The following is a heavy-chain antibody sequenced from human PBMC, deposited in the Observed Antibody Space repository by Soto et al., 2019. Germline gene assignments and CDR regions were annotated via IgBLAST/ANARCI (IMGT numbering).Heavy chain of an antibody. CDR2: FGGGAGRT. V-gene: IGHV3-23*01. CDR3: AKSRSSFFYYGLDV. Sequence: QPGGSLRLSCAASGFTFSRFPMSWVRQAPGKGLEWVSGFGGGAGRTFYADSVKGRCTISRDTSKDTLFLQLNSLTAEDTGVYYCAKSRSSFFYYGLDVWGQGTTVTVSS. J-gene: IGHJ6*02. D-gene: IGHD3-10*01. CDR1: GFTFSRFP.